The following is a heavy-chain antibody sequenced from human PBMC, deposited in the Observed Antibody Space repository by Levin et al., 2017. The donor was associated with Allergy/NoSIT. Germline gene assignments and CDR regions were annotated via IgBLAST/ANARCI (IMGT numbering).Heavy chain of an antibody. V-gene: IGHV3-23*01. D-gene: IGHD3-9*01. Sequence: AGGSLRLSCAVSGFTFESYGMSWVRQAPGKGLEWLSGISASGGGTYYADSLKDRFTVSRDNSKNMFYLDMKSLRVEETVLYFCAKAEDFDSLTRNHLRHWGQGTRVTVSS. CDR1: GFTFESYG. J-gene: IGHJ4*02. CDR2: ISASGGGT. CDR3: AKAEDFDSLTRNHLRH.